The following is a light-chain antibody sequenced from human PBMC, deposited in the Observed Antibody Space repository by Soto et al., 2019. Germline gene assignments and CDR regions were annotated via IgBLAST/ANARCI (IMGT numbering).Light chain of an antibody. V-gene: IGKV1-9*01. Sequence: IQLTQSPSSLSASVGDRVTITCRASQGISSYLAWYQQKPGKAPKLLIYATSTLQGGVPSRFSGSGSGTDFTLSINSLQPEDFATYYCQQAYSFPITFGQGTRLENK. CDR2: ATS. CDR1: QGISSY. CDR3: QQAYSFPIT. J-gene: IGKJ5*01.